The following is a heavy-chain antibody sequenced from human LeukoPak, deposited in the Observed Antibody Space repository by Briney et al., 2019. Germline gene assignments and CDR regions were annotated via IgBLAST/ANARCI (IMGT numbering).Heavy chain of an antibody. D-gene: IGHD3-9*01. CDR3: ARDHIEYDILTGYYSRYGMDV. CDR2: ISSSSSYI. V-gene: IGHV3-21*01. Sequence: GGSLRLSCAASGFTFSSYSMNWVRQAPGKGLEWDSSISSSSSYIYYADSVKGRFTISRDNAKNSLYLQMNSLRAEDTAVYYCARDHIEYDILTGYYSRYGMDVWGQGTTVTVSS. J-gene: IGHJ6*02. CDR1: GFTFSSYS.